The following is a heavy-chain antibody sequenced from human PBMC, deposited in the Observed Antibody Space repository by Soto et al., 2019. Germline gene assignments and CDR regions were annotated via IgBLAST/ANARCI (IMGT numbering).Heavy chain of an antibody. CDR2: IYYIGST. D-gene: IGHD3-3*01. J-gene: IGHJ6*02. Sequence: SETLSLTCAVYGGSFSGYYWSWIRQPPGKGLEWIGYIYYIGSTYYNPSLKSRVTISVDTSKNQFSLKLSSVTAADTAVYYCARGRTYYDFWSGYYSNYYYGMDVWGQGTTVTVSS. CDR1: GGSFSGYY. CDR3: ARGRTYYDFWSGYYSNYYYGMDV. V-gene: IGHV4-30-4*01.